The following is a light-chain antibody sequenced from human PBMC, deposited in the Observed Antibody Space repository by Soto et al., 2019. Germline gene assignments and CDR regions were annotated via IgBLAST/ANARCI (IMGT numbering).Light chain of an antibody. CDR2: KAS. V-gene: IGKV1-5*03. CDR1: QTISSW. CDR3: QHYNSYSEA. Sequence: DIQMTQSPSTLSGSVADRVTITCRSSQTISSWLAWYQQKSGKAPKLLIYKASTLKSGVPSRFSGSGSGTEFTLTISGLQPDDFATYYCQHYNSYSEALGQGTKVDIK. J-gene: IGKJ1*01.